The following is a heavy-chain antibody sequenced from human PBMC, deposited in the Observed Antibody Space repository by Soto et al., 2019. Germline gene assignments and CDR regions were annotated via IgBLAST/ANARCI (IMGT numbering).Heavy chain of an antibody. Sequence: PSETLSLTCTVSGGSISSSSYYWGWIRQPPGKGLEWIGSIYYSGSTYYNPSLKSRVTISVDTSKNQFSLKLSSVTAADTAVYYFARQGYYDFWSGSNNWFDPWGQGTLVTVSS. V-gene: IGHV4-39*01. CDR1: GGSISSSSYY. CDR3: ARQGYYDFWSGSNNWFDP. D-gene: IGHD3-3*01. J-gene: IGHJ5*02. CDR2: IYYSGST.